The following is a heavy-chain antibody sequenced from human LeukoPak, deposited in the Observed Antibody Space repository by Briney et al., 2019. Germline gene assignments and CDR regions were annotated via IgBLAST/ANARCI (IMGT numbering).Heavy chain of an antibody. CDR3: GRNGPRSGYDLGHFDY. CDR2: IYTTGRT. V-gene: IGHV4-4*07. D-gene: IGHD5-12*01. J-gene: IGHJ4*02. Sequence: SETLSLTCTVSGSSITTAYYWGWIRQPAGKGLEWIGRIYTTGRTDYNPSLKSRVTMSVDTSKNQFSLKLSSVTAADTAVYYCGRNGPRSGYDLGHFDYLGQGTLVTASS. CDR1: GSSITTAYY.